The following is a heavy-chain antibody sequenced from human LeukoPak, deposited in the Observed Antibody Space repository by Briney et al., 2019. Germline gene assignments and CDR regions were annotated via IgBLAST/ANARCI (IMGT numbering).Heavy chain of an antibody. CDR3: AKVGPKGLYSNYLGSFDY. D-gene: IGHD4-11*01. J-gene: IGHJ4*02. CDR2: ISGSGGST. CDR1: GFTFSSYA. Sequence: GGSLRLSCAASGFTFSSYAMSWVRQAPGKGLEWVSAISGSGGSTYYADSVKGRFTISRDNSKNTLYLQMNSLRAEDTAVYYCAKVGPKGLYSNYLGSFDYWGQGTLVTVSS. V-gene: IGHV3-23*01.